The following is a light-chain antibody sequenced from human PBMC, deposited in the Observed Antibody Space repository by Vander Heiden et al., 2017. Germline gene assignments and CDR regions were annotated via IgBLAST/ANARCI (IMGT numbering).Light chain of an antibody. CDR1: SSDVAGYNY. V-gene: IGLV2-14*01. Sequence: QSALTQPASVSGSPGQPITIPCTATSSDVAGYNYVSWYQQHPGTAPKRMIYDVSNRPSGVSNRFSGSKSGTTASLTISGLQAEDEADYYCSSYTSSSTHVVFGGGTKLTVL. CDR2: DVS. CDR3: SSYTSSSTHVV. J-gene: IGLJ2*01.